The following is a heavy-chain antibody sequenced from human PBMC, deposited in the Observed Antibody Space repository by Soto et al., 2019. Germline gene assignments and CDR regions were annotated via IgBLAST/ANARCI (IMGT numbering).Heavy chain of an antibody. CDR2: AYYRSKWFD. Sequence: QVQLRQSGPGLLRPSQTLSLTCAISGDSVSSDSAAWNWIRQSPSRGLEWLGRAYYRSKWFDDYAVSVKSRITITPDTSRNQLSLQLNSVTPEDTAVYYCARVRYCRGGSCYYGMDVWGQGTTVTVSS. CDR3: ARVRYCRGGSCYYGMDV. J-gene: IGHJ6*02. V-gene: IGHV6-1*01. D-gene: IGHD2-15*01. CDR1: GDSVSSDSAA.